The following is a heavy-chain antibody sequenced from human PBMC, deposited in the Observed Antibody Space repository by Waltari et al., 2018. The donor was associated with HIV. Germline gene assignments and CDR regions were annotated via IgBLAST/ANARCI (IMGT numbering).Heavy chain of an antibody. CDR2: IYSGDST. J-gene: IGHJ6*02. CDR1: GFTVSRND. Sequence: AVGGFTVSRNDMSWVRQAPGKGLEWVSIIYSGDSTFYADSVKGRFIVSRDKSKNTLFLQMNSLRAEDTAVYYCARDRGFSGYGGMDVWGHGTTVTVSS. CDR3: ARDRGFSGYGGMDV. D-gene: IGHD5-12*01. V-gene: IGHV3-53*01.